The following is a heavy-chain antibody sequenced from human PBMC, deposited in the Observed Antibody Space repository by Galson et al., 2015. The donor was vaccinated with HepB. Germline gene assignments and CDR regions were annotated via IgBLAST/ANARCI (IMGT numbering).Heavy chain of an antibody. Sequence: SVKVSCKASGYTFTNYDVTWVRQVPGQGLEWMGRISAYNDDAQYAESFQGRVTMTTDTSTKTTYMFLRSLRSGDTAMFYCARIEGGSIYFLHWGQGTLVTVSS. CDR1: GYTFTNYD. J-gene: IGHJ1*01. CDR2: ISAYNDDA. D-gene: IGHD2/OR15-2a*01. CDR3: ARIEGGSIYFLH. V-gene: IGHV1-18*01.